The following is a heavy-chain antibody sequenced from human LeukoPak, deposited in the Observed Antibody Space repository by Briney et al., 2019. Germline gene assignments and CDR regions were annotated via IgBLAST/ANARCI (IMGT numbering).Heavy chain of an antibody. CDR3: ARDLSGYFDY. CDR2: IKQDGSEK. Sequence: GGSLRLSCAASGFTFNSYWMSWVRQAPGKGLEWVANIKQDGSEKYYVDSVKGRFTISRDNAKNSLYLQMNSLRAEDTAVYYCARDLSGYFDYWGQGTLVTVSS. D-gene: IGHD5/OR15-5a*01. V-gene: IGHV3-7*01. J-gene: IGHJ4*02. CDR1: GFTFNSYW.